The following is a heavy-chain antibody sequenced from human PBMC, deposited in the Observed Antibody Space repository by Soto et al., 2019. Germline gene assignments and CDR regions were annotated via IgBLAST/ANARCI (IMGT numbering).Heavy chain of an antibody. CDR3: ARVSLITIFGVVKGYYYYYMDV. Sequence: SETLSLTCAVYGGSFSGYYWSWIRQPPGKGLEWIGEINHSGSTNYNLSLKSRVTISVDTSKNQFSLKLSSVTAADTAVYYCARVSLITIFGVVKGYYYYYMDVWGKGTTVTVSS. V-gene: IGHV4-34*01. D-gene: IGHD3-3*01. J-gene: IGHJ6*03. CDR1: GGSFSGYY. CDR2: INHSGST.